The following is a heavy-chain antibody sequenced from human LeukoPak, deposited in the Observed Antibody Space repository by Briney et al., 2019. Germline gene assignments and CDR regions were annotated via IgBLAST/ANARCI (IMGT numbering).Heavy chain of an antibody. D-gene: IGHD4-23*01. CDR3: AAVTPPDY. Sequence: GGSLRLSCAASGFTFSTYAMSWVRQAPGKGLEWVSAISGSDTGTYYADSVRGRFTISRDNSKNTLFLQMNTLRAEDTAVYYCAAVTPPDYWGQGTLVTVSS. CDR2: ISGSDTGT. CDR1: GFTFSTYA. V-gene: IGHV3-23*01. J-gene: IGHJ4*02.